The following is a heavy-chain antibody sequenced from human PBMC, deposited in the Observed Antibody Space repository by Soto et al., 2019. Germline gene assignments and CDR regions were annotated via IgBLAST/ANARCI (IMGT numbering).Heavy chain of an antibody. CDR3: ARDYSAAGPEFDY. D-gene: IGHD6-13*01. V-gene: IGHV1-18*01. Sequence: GASVKVSCKASRYTFTSYGISWVRPSPGQGLEWMGWISAYNGNTNYAQKLQGRVTMTTDTSTSTAYMELRSLRSDDTAVYYCARDYSAAGPEFDYWGQGTLVTVSS. J-gene: IGHJ4*02. CDR2: ISAYNGNT. CDR1: RYTFTSYG.